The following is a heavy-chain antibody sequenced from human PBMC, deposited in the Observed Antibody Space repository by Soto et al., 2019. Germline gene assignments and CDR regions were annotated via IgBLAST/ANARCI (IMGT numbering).Heavy chain of an antibody. CDR2: ITAYSGST. CDR1: GYILSTYG. J-gene: IGHJ4*02. CDR3: ARDGSLTGDFEY. D-gene: IGHD1-20*01. V-gene: IGHV1-18*04. Sequence: GASVKVSCKTSGYILSTYGLSWVRQAPGQGLEWMGWITAYSGSTNYAQKFQGRVTMTTDTSTSTAYMELRSLTSDDTAVYYCARDGSLTGDFEYWGQGTLVTVSS.